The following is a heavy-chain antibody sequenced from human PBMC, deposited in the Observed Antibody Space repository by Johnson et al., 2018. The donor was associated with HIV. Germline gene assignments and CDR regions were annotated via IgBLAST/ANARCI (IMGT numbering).Heavy chain of an antibody. CDR3: TTEPFAFDI. J-gene: IGHJ3*02. CDR1: GFTFTNAW. V-gene: IGHV3-15*01. Sequence: VQLVESGGGLVRPGGSLRLSCAASGFTFTNAWMNWVRQAPGKGLAWVGRIKSKTDDGTTDYAAPVKGRFTISRDDSKNTLYLQMNSLKTEDTAVYYCTTEPFAFDIWGQGTMVTVSS. CDR2: IKSKTDDGTT.